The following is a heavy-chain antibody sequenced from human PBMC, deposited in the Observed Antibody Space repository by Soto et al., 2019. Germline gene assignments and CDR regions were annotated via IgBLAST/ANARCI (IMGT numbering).Heavy chain of an antibody. CDR2: IDPSDSYT. CDR3: ATPGAAACTVVSPVLHCGMVV. D-gene: IGHD6-13*01. CDR1: GYSFTSYW. J-gene: IGHJ6*02. Sequence: GESLKISCKGSGYSFTSYWISWVRQMPGKGLEWMGRIDPSDSYTNYSPSFQGHVTISADKSISTAYLQWSSLKASDTAMYYCATPGAAACTVVSPVLHCGMVVSCPTLTVTGS. V-gene: IGHV5-10-1*01.